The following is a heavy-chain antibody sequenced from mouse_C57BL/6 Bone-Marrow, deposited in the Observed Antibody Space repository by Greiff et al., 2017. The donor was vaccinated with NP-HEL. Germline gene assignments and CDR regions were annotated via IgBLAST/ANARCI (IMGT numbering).Heavy chain of an antibody. CDR3: AREIDDGYYADYFDY. D-gene: IGHD2-3*01. CDR1: GYTFTSYW. V-gene: IGHV1-64*01. CDR2: IHPNSGST. J-gene: IGHJ2*01. Sequence: QVQLQQPGAELVKPGASVKLSCKASGYTFTSYWMHWVKQRPGQGLEWIGMIHPNSGSTNYNEKFKSKATLTVDKSSSTAYMQLSSLTSEDSAVYYCAREIDDGYYADYFDYWGQGTTLTVSS.